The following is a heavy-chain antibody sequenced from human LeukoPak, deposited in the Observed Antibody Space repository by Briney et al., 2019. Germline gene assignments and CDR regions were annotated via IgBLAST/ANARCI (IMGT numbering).Heavy chain of an antibody. CDR3: ARADYYDSSGYYYVPEYFQH. CDR2: ISSSSSYI. CDR1: RFTFSSYS. D-gene: IGHD3-22*01. V-gene: IGHV3-21*01. Sequence: PGGSLRLSCAASRFTFSSYSMNWVRPAPGKGLEWVSSISSSSSYIYYADSVKGRFTISRDNAKNSLYLQMNSLRAEDTAVYYCARADYYDSSGYYYVPEYFQHWGQGTLVTVSS. J-gene: IGHJ1*01.